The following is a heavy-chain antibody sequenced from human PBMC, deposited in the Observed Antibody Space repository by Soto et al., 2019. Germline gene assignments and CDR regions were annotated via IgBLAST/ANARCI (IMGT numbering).Heavy chain of an antibody. V-gene: IGHV4-31*03. CDR1: GGSISSGGYY. D-gene: IGHD6-13*01. J-gene: IGHJ6*02. Sequence: SETLSLTCTVSGGSISSGGYYWSWIRQHPGKGLEWIGYIYYSGSTYYNPSLKSRVTISVDTSKNQFSLKLSSVTAADTAVYYCARGVPLEAAAGTDYYYYGMDVWGQGTTVTVSS. CDR2: IYYSGST. CDR3: ARGVPLEAAAGTDYYYYGMDV.